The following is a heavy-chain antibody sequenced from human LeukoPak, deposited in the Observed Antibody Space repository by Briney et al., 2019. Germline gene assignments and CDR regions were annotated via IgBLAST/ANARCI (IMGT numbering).Heavy chain of an antibody. CDR1: GGSISSSSYY. V-gene: IGHV4-39*01. J-gene: IGHJ5*02. D-gene: IGHD6-6*01. CDR3: ARGMIAARKGSWFDP. Sequence: SETLSLTCTVSGGSISSSSYYWGWIRQPPGKGLEWIGSIYYSGSTYYNPSLKSRVTISVDTSKDQFSLKLSSVTAADTAVYYCARGMIAARKGSWFDPWGQGTLVTVSS. CDR2: IYYSGST.